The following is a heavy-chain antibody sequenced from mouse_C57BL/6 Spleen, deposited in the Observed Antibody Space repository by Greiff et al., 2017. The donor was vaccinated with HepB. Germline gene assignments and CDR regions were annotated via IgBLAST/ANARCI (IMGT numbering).Heavy chain of an antibody. J-gene: IGHJ2*01. CDR2: INPSSGYT. D-gene: IGHD1-1*01. CDR1: GYTFTSYT. CDR3: ARRDYGSSYYFDY. V-gene: IGHV1-4*01. Sequence: VQLQQSGAELARPGASVKMSCKASGYTFTSYTMHWVKQRPGQGLEWIGYINPSSGYTKYNQKFKDKATLTADKSSSTAYMQLSSLTSEDSAVYYGARRDYGSSYYFDYWGQGTTLTGSS.